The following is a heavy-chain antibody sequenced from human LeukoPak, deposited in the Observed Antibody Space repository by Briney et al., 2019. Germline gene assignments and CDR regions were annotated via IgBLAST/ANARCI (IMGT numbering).Heavy chain of an antibody. D-gene: IGHD2-15*01. CDR3: ARLSCSGGSCHYVGGWFDP. CDR2: IFPGDSDT. Sequence: MHGESLKISCKGSGYSFTTYWIGWVRQMPGKGLEWIGIIFPGDSDTRYSPSFQGQVTISADKSISTAYLQWSSLKASDTAMYYCARLSCSGGSCHYVGGWFDPWGQGTLVTVSS. J-gene: IGHJ5*02. CDR1: GYSFTTYW. V-gene: IGHV5-51*01.